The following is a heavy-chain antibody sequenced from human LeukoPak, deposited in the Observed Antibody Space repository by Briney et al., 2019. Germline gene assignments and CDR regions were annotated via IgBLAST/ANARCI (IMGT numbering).Heavy chain of an antibody. V-gene: IGHV4-59*08. CDR1: GGSISSYY. J-gene: IGHJ3*02. D-gene: IGHD4-17*01. CDR2: IYYSGST. CDR3: ARHMPYGDYGSVDAFDI. Sequence: SETLSLTCTVSGGSISSYYWSWIRQPPGKGLELIGYIYYSGSTNYNPSLKSRVTISVDTSKNQFSLKLSSVTAADTAVYYCARHMPYGDYGSVDAFDIWGQGTMVTVSS.